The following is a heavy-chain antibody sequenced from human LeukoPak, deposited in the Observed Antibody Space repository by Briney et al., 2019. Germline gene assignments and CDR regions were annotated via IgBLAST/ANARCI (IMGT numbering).Heavy chain of an antibody. CDR2: ISSTGSTI. CDR3: ARDLLGMDV. J-gene: IGHJ6*02. V-gene: IGHV3-48*03. CDR1: GFTFSSYE. Sequence: PGGSLRLSCAASGFTFSSYEVNWVRQAPGKGLEWVSYISSTGSTIYYADSVKGRFTISRDNAKNSLYLQMNSLRAEDTAVYYCARDLLGMDVWGQGTTVTVSS.